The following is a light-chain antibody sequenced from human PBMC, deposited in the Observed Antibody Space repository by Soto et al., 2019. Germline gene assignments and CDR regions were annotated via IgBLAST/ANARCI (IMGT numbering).Light chain of an antibody. J-gene: IGKJ2*01. Sequence: DIQMTQSPPSLSASVGDRVTITYQASQDMSNYLNWYQQKPVKAPKLLIYHASNLETGGPSRFSGNGFGTDFSITISSQQPADIATYYCQQYDSHPMYTFRQGTKLEIK. V-gene: IGKV1-33*01. CDR2: HAS. CDR3: QQYDSHPMYT. CDR1: QDMSNY.